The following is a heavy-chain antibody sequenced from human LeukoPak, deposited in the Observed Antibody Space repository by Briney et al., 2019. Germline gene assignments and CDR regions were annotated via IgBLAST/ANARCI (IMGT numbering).Heavy chain of an antibody. Sequence: GASVKVSCKASGYTFTSYGISWVRQAPGQGLEWMGWISAYNGHTNYAQMLQGRVTMTTDTSTSTAYMELRSLRSDDTAMYYCARDPCSSTSCYLGDGWFDPWGQGTLATVSS. CDR3: ARDPCSSTSCYLGDGWFDP. CDR2: ISAYNGHT. V-gene: IGHV1-18*01. CDR1: GYTFTSYG. J-gene: IGHJ5*02. D-gene: IGHD2-2*01.